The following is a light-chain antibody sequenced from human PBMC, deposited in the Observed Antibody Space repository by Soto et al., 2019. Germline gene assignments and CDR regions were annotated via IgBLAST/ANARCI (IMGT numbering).Light chain of an antibody. CDR2: KAS. Sequence: DIPMTQSPSTLSVSVGDRVNISCRASQRISSWLAWYQQKPGKAPKLLIYKASSLESGVPSRFSGSGSGTEFTLTISSLQPDDFATYYCQQYNSYSRTFGQGTKVDIK. J-gene: IGKJ1*01. CDR1: QRISSW. CDR3: QQYNSYSRT. V-gene: IGKV1-5*03.